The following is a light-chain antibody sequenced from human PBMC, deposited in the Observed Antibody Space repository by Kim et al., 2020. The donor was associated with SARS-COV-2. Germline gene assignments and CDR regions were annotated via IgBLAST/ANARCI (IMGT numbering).Light chain of an antibody. J-gene: IGLJ3*02. CDR3: QAWDRSTGV. CDR2: QDS. CDR1: KLGDKY. V-gene: IGLV3-1*01. Sequence: SYELTQPPSVSVSPGQTASITCSGDKLGDKYACWYQQKPGQSPVVVIYQDSKRPSGIPERFSGSNSGNTATLTISGTQAMDEADYYCQAWDRSTGVFGGGTQLTV.